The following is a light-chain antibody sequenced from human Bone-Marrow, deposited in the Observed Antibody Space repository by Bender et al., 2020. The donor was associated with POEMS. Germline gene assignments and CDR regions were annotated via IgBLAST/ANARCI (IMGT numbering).Light chain of an antibody. J-gene: IGLJ2*01. V-gene: IGLV2-23*02. Sequence: QSALTQPASVSGSPEQSITISCTGTSSDVGTYNLVSWYQQHPGKAPKLMIYEVSKRPSGVSNRFSGSKSGNTASLTISGLQADDEADYYCCSYAGSSTFVLFGGGTKLTVL. CDR2: EVS. CDR1: SSDVGTYNL. CDR3: CSYAGSSTFVL.